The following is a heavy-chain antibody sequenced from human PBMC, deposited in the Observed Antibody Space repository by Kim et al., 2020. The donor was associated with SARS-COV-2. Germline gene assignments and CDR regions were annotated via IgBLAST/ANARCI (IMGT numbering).Heavy chain of an antibody. CDR3: AKVTTVTAPFYGD. Sequence: GGSLRLSCAASGFTFSSYALSWVRQAPGKGLEWVSRISASGGDTYYADSVQVRVTISRDNSKNALNLEMNSLRAEDTALYYCAKVTTVTAPFYGDWGQGT. V-gene: IGHV3-23*01. D-gene: IGHD4-4*01. CDR2: ISASGGDT. CDR1: GFTFSSYA. J-gene: IGHJ4*02.